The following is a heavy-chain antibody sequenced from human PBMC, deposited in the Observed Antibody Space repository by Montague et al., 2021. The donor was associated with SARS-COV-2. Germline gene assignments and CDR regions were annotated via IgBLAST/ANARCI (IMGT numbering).Heavy chain of an antibody. CDR1: GFSLTTSAMG. Sequence: PALVKPTQTLTLTCTFSGFSLTTSAMGVSWIRQPPGKAPEWLARIDWDDDKHYNASLKTRPTISKDTSKNHVVLTMTNMDPVDTGTYYCARSWKPAGNYGPLGYSGLDVWGRGTTVTVSS. CDR2: IDWDDDK. V-gene: IGHV2-70*11. D-gene: IGHD2-21*01. J-gene: IGHJ6*02. CDR3: ARSWKPAGNYGPLGYSGLDV.